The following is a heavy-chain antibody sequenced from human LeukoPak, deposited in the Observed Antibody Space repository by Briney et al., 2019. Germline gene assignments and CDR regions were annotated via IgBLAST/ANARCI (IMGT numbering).Heavy chain of an antibody. CDR2: ISSNGGST. CDR3: ARDALVATAYYYYYYMDV. Sequence: GGSLRLSCAASGFTFSSYDMHWVRQAPGKGLEYVSAISSNGGSTYYANSVKGRFTISRDNSKNTLYLQMGSLRAEDMAVYYCARDALVATAYYYYYYMDVWGKGTTVTVSS. V-gene: IGHV3-64*01. J-gene: IGHJ6*03. CDR1: GFTFSSYD. D-gene: IGHD5-12*01.